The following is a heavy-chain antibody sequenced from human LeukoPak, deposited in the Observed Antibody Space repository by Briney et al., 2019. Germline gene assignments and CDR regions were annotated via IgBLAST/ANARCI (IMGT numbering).Heavy chain of an antibody. CDR2: ISGSGGST. Sequence: PGGSLRLTCAASGFTFSSYAMGWVRQAPGKGLEWVSAISGSGGSTYYADSVKGRFTISRDNSKNTLYLQMNSLRAEDTAVYYCAKDNYDILTGYYHDWGQGTLVTVSS. D-gene: IGHD3-9*01. CDR1: GFTFSSYA. J-gene: IGHJ4*02. V-gene: IGHV3-23*01. CDR3: AKDNYDILTGYYHD.